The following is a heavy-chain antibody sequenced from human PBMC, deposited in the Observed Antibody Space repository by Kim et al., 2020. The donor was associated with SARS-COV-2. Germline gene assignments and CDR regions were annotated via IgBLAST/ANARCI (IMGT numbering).Heavy chain of an antibody. Sequence: GGSLRLSCAASGFTFSSYAMHWVRQAPGKGLEWVAVISYDGSNKYYADSVKGRFTISRDNSKNTLYLQMNSLGAEDTDVYYCARDSSGLLWFGGKFDAFDIWDLGTMVAESS. CDR3: ARDSSGLLWFGGKFDAFDI. D-gene: IGHD3-10*01. CDR1: GFTFSSYA. V-gene: IGHV3-30*04. J-gene: IGHJ3*02. CDR2: ISYDGSNK.